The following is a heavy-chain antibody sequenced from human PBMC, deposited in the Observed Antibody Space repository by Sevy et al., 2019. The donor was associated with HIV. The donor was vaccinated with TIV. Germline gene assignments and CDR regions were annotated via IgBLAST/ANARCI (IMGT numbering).Heavy chain of an antibody. J-gene: IGHJ4*02. CDR1: GFTFSSYS. Sequence: GGSLRLSCAASGFTFSSYSMNWVRQAPGKGLEWVSSISSSSSYIYYADSVKGRFTISRDNAKNSLYLQMNSLRVEDTAVYYCARGKKEYYDILTGYYKVIDYWGQGTLVTVSS. CDR2: ISSSSSYI. CDR3: ARGKKEYYDILTGYYKVIDY. V-gene: IGHV3-21*01. D-gene: IGHD3-9*01.